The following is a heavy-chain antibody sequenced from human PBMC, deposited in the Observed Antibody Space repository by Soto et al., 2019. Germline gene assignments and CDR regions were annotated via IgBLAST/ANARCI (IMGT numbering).Heavy chain of an antibody. CDR1: GGSISSSSYY. J-gene: IGHJ5*02. CDR2: IYYSGST. CDR3: ARQPRGAASVTGVINCFDP. D-gene: IGHD3-9*01. Sequence: SETLSLTSTVSGGSISSSSYYWGWIRQPPGKGLEGIRSIYYSGSTYYNPSLKSRVTISVDTSKNQFSLKLSSVTAADTAVYYCARQPRGAASVTGVINCFDPWGQGALVTVSS. V-gene: IGHV4-39*01.